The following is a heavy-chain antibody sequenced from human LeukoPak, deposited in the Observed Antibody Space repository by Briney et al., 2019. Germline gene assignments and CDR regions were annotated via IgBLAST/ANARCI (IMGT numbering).Heavy chain of an antibody. CDR2: INHSGST. CDR1: DGSFSGYY. CDR3: ARGYYDILTGSPNAFDI. J-gene: IGHJ3*02. V-gene: IGHV4-34*01. D-gene: IGHD3-9*01. Sequence: SETLSLTCAVYDGSFSGYYWSWIRQPPGKGLEWIGEINHSGSTNYNPSLKSRVTISVDTSKNQFSLKLSSVTAADTAVYYCARGYYDILTGSPNAFDIWGQGTMVTVSS.